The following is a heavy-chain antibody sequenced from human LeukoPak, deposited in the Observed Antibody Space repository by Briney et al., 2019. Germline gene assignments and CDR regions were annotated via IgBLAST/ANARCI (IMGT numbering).Heavy chain of an antibody. J-gene: IGHJ4*02. D-gene: IGHD3/OR15-3a*01. CDR3: ARQFGLMRSYRHLDH. V-gene: IGHV4-59*08. Sequence: SETLSLTCNVSGGSISSYYWTWVRQPPGKTLQWIGNVYFNGDTNFNPSLKSRVTISLYTSNNQFSLKLSSVTAADTAVYYCARQFGLMRSYRHLDHWGPGILVTVSA. CDR2: VYFNGDT. CDR1: GGSISSYY.